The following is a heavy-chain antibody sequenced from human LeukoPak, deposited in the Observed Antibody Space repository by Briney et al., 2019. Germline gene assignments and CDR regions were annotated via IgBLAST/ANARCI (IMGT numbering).Heavy chain of an antibody. CDR3: ARASISQSYYYYGMDV. Sequence: ASVKVSCKASGYTFTSYGISWVRQAPGQGLEWMGWISAYNGNTNYAQKLQGRVTMTTDTSTSTAYMELRSLRSDDTAVYYRARASISQSYYYYGMDVWGQGTTVTVSS. D-gene: IGHD3-3*01. CDR2: ISAYNGNT. CDR1: GYTFTSYG. J-gene: IGHJ6*02. V-gene: IGHV1-18*01.